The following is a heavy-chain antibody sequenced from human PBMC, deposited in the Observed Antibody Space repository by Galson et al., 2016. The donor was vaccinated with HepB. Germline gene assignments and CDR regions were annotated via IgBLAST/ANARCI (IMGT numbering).Heavy chain of an antibody. CDR2: LTNRGGST. D-gene: IGHD6-6*01. J-gene: IGHJ4*02. CDR3: AKLSRPDY. CDR1: GFTFSNYA. V-gene: IGHV3-23*01. Sequence: SLRLSCAASGFTFSNYAMIWVRQTPGKGLEWVSGLTNRGGSTFYADSVKGRFTISRDNSKDTPYLQMDSLRVEDTALYYCAKLSRPDYCGRGTLVIVSS.